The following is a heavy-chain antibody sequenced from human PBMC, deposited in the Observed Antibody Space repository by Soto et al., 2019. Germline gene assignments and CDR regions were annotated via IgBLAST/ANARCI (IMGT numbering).Heavy chain of an antibody. J-gene: IGHJ4*02. CDR1: GFSFSGSA. CDR3: ASRARISMIVDY. V-gene: IGHV3-73*01. Sequence: EVQLVESGGDLVQPGGSLKLSCAASGFSFSGSAMHWVRQASGKGLEWVGRIRSKGNNYATAYAASVKGRFTISRDDSKDTSYLQMTSLKTEDTAVYYCASRARISMIVDYWGQGTLVTVSS. CDR2: IRSKGNNYAT. D-gene: IGHD3-22*01.